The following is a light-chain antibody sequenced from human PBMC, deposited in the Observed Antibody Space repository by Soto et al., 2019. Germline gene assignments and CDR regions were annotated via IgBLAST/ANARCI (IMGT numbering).Light chain of an antibody. CDR3: SSLRSNRGV. V-gene: IGLV2-14*01. J-gene: IGLJ1*01. CDR1: SSDIGRYNY. Sequence: QSVLTQPASVSGSPGQSIAISCTGTSSDIGRYNYVSWYQQHPGKAPKLIIYEVSNRPSGVSNRFSGSKSGNTASLIISGLQAEDEADYYCSSLRSNRGVFGTGTQLTVL. CDR2: EVS.